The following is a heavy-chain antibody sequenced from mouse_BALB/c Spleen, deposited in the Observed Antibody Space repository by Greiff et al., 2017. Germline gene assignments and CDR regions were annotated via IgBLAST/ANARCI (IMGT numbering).Heavy chain of an antibody. J-gene: IGHJ2*01. CDR3: ARGEFDY. CDR2: ISYSGST. V-gene: IGHV3-2*02. CDR1: GYSITSDYA. Sequence: EVKLMESGPGLVKPSQSLSLTCTVTGYSITSDYAWNWIRQFPGNKLEWMGYISYSGSTSYNPSLKSRISITRDTSKNQFFLQLNSVTTEDTATYYCARGEFDYWGQGTTLTVSS.